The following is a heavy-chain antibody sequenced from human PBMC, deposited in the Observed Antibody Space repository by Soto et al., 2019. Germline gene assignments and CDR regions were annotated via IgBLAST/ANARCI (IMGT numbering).Heavy chain of an antibody. CDR2: IHHTGST. D-gene: IGHD3-22*01. CDR3: ARSIDSSGIYFSSC. J-gene: IGHJ4*02. CDR1: GGFITSYY. Sequence: KPSETLSLTCTASGGFITSYYRSWILQSPGKGLELIGYIHHTGSTNYNPSLKSRVTMSLDTSRNQFSLKLYSVTAADPAVYYCARSIDSSGIYFSSCWGQGSLFSVSS. V-gene: IGHV4-59*01.